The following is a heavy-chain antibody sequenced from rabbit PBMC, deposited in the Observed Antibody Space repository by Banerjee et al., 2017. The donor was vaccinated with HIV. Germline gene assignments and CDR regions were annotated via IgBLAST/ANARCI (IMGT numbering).Heavy chain of an antibody. J-gene: IGHJ4*01. V-gene: IGHV1S40*01. CDR1: GFDFSNND. Sequence: QSLQESGGGLFQPGGSLALTCKASGFDFSNNDMCWVRQAPGKGLEWIGCIVTGSGSTSYASWAKGRFTISKTSSTTVTLQMTSLAAADTATYFCASDIYGYGAFNLWGQGTLVTVS. CDR3: ASDIYGYGAFNL. CDR2: IVTGSGST. D-gene: IGHD6-1*01.